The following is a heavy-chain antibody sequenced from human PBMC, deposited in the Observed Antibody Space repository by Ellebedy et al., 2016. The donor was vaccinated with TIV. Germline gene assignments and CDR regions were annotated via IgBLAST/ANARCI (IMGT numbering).Heavy chain of an antibody. V-gene: IGHV3-30*02. CDR3: AKVGQGDLYNYGMDV. J-gene: IGHJ6*02. CDR2: IPSDGSYT. Sequence: GESLKISCAASGFTFSRFAMHWVRQAPGKGLEWVTFIPSDGSYTYYAESVRGRFTISRDSSTNTLFLQMNSLSAEDTAVYYCAKVGQGDLYNYGMDVWGQGTTVTVSS. D-gene: IGHD2-21*02. CDR1: GFTFSRFA.